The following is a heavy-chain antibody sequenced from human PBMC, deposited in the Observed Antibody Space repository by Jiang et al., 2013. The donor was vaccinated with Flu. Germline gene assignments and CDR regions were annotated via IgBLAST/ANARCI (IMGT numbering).Heavy chain of an antibody. CDR2: ISAYNGDT. D-gene: IGHD6-19*01. CDR1: GYTFTSYG. J-gene: IGHJ4*02. V-gene: IGHV1-18*01. CDR3: ARVPEGKYASGWYDLDY. Sequence: SGAEVKKPGASVKVSCKASGYTFTSYGISWVRQAPGQGLEWMGWISAYNGDTKYAQNLQGRVTMTTDTSTSTAYMEVRSLRSDDTAVYFRARVPEGKYASGWYDLDYWGQGTLVTVSS.